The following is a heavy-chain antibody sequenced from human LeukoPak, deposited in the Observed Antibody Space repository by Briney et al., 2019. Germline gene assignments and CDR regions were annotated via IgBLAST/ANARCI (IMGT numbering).Heavy chain of an antibody. V-gene: IGHV3-30*18. CDR1: GFTFSSYG. Sequence: GGFLRLSCAASGFTFSSYGMHWVRQAPGKGLEWVAVISYDGSNKYYADSVKGRFTISRDNSKNTLYLQMNSLRAEDTAVYYCAKDLIPRDYCGGDCGPNYYYGMDVWGQGTTVTVSS. CDR3: AKDLIPRDYCGGDCGPNYYYGMDV. J-gene: IGHJ6*02. D-gene: IGHD2-21*02. CDR2: ISYDGSNK.